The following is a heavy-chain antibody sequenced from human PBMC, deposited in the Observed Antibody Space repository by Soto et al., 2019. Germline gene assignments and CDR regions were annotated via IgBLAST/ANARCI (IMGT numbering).Heavy chain of an antibody. Sequence: TSETLSLTCSVSGGSISPYYWTWARQPPGKGLEWIGYIYYGGTTSYNPSLMSRVTISLETSKSQISLKLSSVTAADTAVYYCARARGARYFDYWGQGTLVTVSS. J-gene: IGHJ4*02. V-gene: IGHV4-59*08. CDR3: ARARGARYFDY. CDR2: IYYGGTT. D-gene: IGHD2-15*01. CDR1: GGSISPYY.